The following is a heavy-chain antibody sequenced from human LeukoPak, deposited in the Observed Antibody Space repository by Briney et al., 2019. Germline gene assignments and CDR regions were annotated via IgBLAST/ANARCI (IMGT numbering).Heavy chain of an antibody. CDR1: GGSIGSHY. V-gene: IGHV4-30-2*01. D-gene: IGHD3-16*01. CDR2: IYHSGST. CDR3: ARGQGARYYYYYGMDV. J-gene: IGHJ6*02. Sequence: PSETLSLTCTVSGGSIGSHYWSWIRQPPGKGLEWIGYIYHSGSTYYNPSLKSRVTISVDRSKNQFSLKLSSVTAADTAVYYCARGQGARYYYYYGMDVWGQGTTVTVSS.